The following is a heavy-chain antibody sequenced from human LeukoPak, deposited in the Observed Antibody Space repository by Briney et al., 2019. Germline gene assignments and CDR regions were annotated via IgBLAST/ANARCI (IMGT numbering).Heavy chain of an antibody. Sequence: GGSLRLSCAASGFSFSDYSLNWVRQAPGKGLEWVSSISKGSGYIYYTDSVKGRFTISRDNAKNSLYLQMNSLRAEDTAVYYCEGVGGSSLSIDYWGQGTLVTVSS. D-gene: IGHD2/OR15-2a*01. CDR2: ISKGSGYI. CDR3: EGVGGSSLSIDY. V-gene: IGHV3-21*01. J-gene: IGHJ4*02. CDR1: GFSFSDYS.